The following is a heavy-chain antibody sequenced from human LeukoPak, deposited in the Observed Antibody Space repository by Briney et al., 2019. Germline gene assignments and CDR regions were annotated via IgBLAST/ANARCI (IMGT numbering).Heavy chain of an antibody. D-gene: IGHD3-3*01. CDR1: GFTFTTFP. CDR2: ISYDGSNT. Sequence: GGSLRLSCAASGFTFTTFPMHWVRQPPGKGLEWVAVISYDGSNTYYADSVKGRFTISRDNSKNTLYLQMNSLRAEDTAVYYCAKFGELFNTLTYYDFWSGYYNGDYWGQGTLVTVSS. V-gene: IGHV3-30*18. J-gene: IGHJ4*02. CDR3: AKFGELFNTLTYYDFWSGYYNGDY.